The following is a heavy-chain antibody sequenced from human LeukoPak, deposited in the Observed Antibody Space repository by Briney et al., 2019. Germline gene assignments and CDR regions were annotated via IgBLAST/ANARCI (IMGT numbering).Heavy chain of an antibody. Sequence: PSETLSLTCTVSGDSISSNFYWGWIRQPPGKGLQWIGIIHHTGSTFYSPSLKSRLTISLDTSQNQFSLRLKSVTAADTAVYYCARAEGSGYSYGYDYWGRGTLVTVTS. J-gene: IGHJ4*02. CDR2: IHHTGST. D-gene: IGHD5-18*01. V-gene: IGHV4-38-2*02. CDR3: ARAEGSGYSYGYDY. CDR1: GDSISSNFY.